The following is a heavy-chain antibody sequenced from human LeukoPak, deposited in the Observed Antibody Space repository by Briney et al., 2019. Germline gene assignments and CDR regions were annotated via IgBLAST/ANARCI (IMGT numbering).Heavy chain of an antibody. D-gene: IGHD1-26*01. CDR2: IYTGGST. CDR3: ARQEGGIVGPY. Sequence: SETLSLTCTVSGGSINSYFWTWIRQPAGKGLEWIGRIYTGGSTNYNPSLKSRATMSVDTSKNQFSLKLNSVTAADTAVYYCARQEGGIVGPYWGQGTLVTVSS. J-gene: IGHJ4*02. CDR1: GGSINSYF. V-gene: IGHV4-4*07.